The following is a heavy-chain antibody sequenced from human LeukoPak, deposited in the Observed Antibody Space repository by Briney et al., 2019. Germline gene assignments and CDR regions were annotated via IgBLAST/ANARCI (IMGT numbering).Heavy chain of an antibody. CDR1: GGSISSYY. V-gene: IGHV4-59*01. D-gene: IGHD3-22*01. CDR2: IYYSGST. CDR3: ARYYGSSGYYYYGAYFDY. J-gene: IGHJ4*02. Sequence: PSETLSLTCTVSGGSISSYYWSWIRQPPGKGLEGIGYIYYSGSTNYNPSLKSRVTISVDTSKNQFSLKLSSVTAADTAVYYCARYYGSSGYYYYGAYFDYWGQGTLVTVSS.